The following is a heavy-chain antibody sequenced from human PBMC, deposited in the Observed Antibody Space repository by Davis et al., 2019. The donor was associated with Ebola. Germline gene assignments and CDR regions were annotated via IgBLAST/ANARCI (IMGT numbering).Heavy chain of an antibody. J-gene: IGHJ4*02. CDR1: GGSFSGYY. CDR3: ARSLGKPQRDY. Sequence: PSETLSLTCAVYGGSFSGYYWSWIRQPPGKGLEWIGEINHSGSTNYNPSLKSRVTISVDTSKNQFSLKLSSVTAADTAVYYCARSLGKPQRDYWGQGTLVTVSS. CDR2: INHSGST. V-gene: IGHV4-34*01.